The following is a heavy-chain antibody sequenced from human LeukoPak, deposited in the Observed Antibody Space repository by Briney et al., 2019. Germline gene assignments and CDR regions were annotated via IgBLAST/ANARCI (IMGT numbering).Heavy chain of an antibody. CDR2: ISASGGST. D-gene: IGHD3-10*01. J-gene: IGHJ6*03. CDR1: GFTFSSYG. V-gene: IGHV3-23*01. Sequence: GGSLRLSCAASGFTFSSYGMSWVRQAPKKGLEWVSVISASGGSTNYADSVKGRFTISRDNSKNTLYLQMNSLRAEDSAVYYCAKNYGSGSSVKYYYYMDVWGKGTTVTISS. CDR3: AKNYGSGSSVKYYYYMDV.